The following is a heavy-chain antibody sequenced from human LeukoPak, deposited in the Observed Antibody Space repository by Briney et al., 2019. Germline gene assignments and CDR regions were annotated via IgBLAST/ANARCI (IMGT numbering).Heavy chain of an antibody. Sequence: SVKVSCKASGGTFISYDISWVRQAPGQGLEWMGGIIPMFGTANYAQKFQGRVTISADKSTSTAYMELSSLRSEDTAVYYCASGRTDIVVVPATLRNYFFDYWGQGTLVTVSS. V-gene: IGHV1-69*06. J-gene: IGHJ4*02. CDR2: IIPMFGTA. D-gene: IGHD2-2*01. CDR1: GGTFISYD. CDR3: ASGRTDIVVVPATLRNYFFDY.